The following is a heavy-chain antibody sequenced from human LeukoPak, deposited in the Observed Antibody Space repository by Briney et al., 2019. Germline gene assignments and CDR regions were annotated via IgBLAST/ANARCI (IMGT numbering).Heavy chain of an antibody. CDR2: ISGNGATT. J-gene: IGHJ4*02. CDR1: GFTFSSFA. D-gene: IGHD6-13*01. CDR3: AKAGYSSSWPFDY. Sequence: GGSLRLSCAASGFTFSSFAMSWVRQVPGKGLVWVSGISGNGATTHHADSVKGRFTISRDNSKNTLYLQMNSLRAEDTAVYYCAKAGYSSSWPFDYWGQGTLVIVSS. V-gene: IGHV3-23*01.